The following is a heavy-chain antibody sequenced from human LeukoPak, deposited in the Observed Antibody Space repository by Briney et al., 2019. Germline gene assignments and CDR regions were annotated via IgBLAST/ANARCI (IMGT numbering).Heavy chain of an antibody. Sequence: SETLSLTCAVYGGSFSGYYWSWIRQPPGKGLEWIGEINHSGSTDYNASLKSRITISVDTSKNQFSLKLSSVTAADTAVYYCAREGAYDFWSGYYSFAFDIWGQGTMVTVSS. CDR1: GGSFSGYY. CDR2: INHSGST. D-gene: IGHD3-3*01. CDR3: AREGAYDFWSGYYSFAFDI. J-gene: IGHJ3*02. V-gene: IGHV4-34*01.